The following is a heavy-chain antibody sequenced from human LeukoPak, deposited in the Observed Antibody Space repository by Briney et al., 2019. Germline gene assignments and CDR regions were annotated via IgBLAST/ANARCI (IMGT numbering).Heavy chain of an antibody. CDR2: ISGSGGST. CDR3: AKDKGSTITSRDSDDY. Sequence: PSETLSLTCAVYGGSFSGYYWSWVRQAPGKGLEWVSEISGSGGSTYYADSVKGRFTISRDNSRNTLYLQMNSLRAEDTAVYYCAKDKGSTITSRDSDDYWGQGTLVTVSS. CDR1: GGSFSGYY. D-gene: IGHD2-2*01. V-gene: IGHV3-23*01. J-gene: IGHJ4*02.